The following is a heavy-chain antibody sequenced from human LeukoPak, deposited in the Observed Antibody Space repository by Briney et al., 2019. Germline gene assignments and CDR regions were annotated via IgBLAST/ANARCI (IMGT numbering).Heavy chain of an antibody. CDR1: GGSISSGSYY. J-gene: IGHJ6*03. V-gene: IGHV4-61*02. D-gene: IGHD3-10*01. CDR2: IYTSEST. CDR3: ARGVRGVKTPCYYYYYMDV. Sequence: SETLSLTCTVSGGSISSGSYYWSWIRQPAGKGLEWIGRIYTSESTNYNPSLKSRVTISVDTSKNQFSLKLSSVTAADTAVYYCARGVRGVKTPCYYYYYMDVWGKGTTVTVSS.